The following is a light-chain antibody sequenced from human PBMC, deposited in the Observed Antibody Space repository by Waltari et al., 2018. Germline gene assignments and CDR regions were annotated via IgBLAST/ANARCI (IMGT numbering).Light chain of an antibody. Sequence: QSGLTQPASVSGSPGQSITVSCTGTSSDVGNYNLVSWYQQYPGKAPKLMVYEVTKRTSGVSVRFSCSKSGNTASLTISGLQSEDEADYYCCSYAGLGIYVFGTGTKVTVL. CDR2: EVT. V-gene: IGLV2-23*02. J-gene: IGLJ1*01. CDR1: SSDVGNYNL. CDR3: CSYAGLGIYV.